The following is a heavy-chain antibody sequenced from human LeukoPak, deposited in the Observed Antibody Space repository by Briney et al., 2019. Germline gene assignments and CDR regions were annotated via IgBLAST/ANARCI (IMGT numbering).Heavy chain of an antibody. V-gene: IGHV3-23*01. Sequence: PGGSLRLSCAASGFTFSSYAMSWVRQAPGKGLEWVSGISGSGASTYYADSVKGRFTISRDNSKNTLYLQMNSLRAEDTAVYYCAVFTTAYYFDYWGQGTLVTVSS. D-gene: IGHD4-17*01. J-gene: IGHJ4*02. CDR1: GFTFSSYA. CDR2: ISGSGAST. CDR3: AVFTTAYYFDY.